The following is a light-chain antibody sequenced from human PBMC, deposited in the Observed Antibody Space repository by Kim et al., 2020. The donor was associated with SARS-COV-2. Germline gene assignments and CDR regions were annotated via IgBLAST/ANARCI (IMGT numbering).Light chain of an antibody. V-gene: IGKV3-15*01. CDR1: QSVTDS. J-gene: IGKJ1*01. Sequence: VSPGERATLSCRASQSVTDSLAWYQQRPGQPPRLLIYGVSTRATGIPARFSGSGSGTEFTLTISSLQSEDFALYYCQHYDNWPQTFGQGTKVDIK. CDR3: QHYDNWPQT. CDR2: GVS.